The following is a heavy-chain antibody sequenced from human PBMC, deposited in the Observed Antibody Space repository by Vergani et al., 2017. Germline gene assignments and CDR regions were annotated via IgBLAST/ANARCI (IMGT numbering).Heavy chain of an antibody. V-gene: IGHV1-69*02. J-gene: IGHJ5*01. CDR3: ARALGGGSGYVFGEDWFDP. Sequence: QVQLVQSGAEVKKPGSSVKVSCKASGGTFSSYTISWVRQAPGQGLEWMGRIIPSLGIANYAQKFQGRVTITADNSTSTAYMELSSLRSEDTAVYYCARALGGGSGYVFGEDWFDPWGQGSLVTVSS. D-gene: IGHD5-12*01. CDR1: GGTFSSYT. CDR2: IIPSLGIA.